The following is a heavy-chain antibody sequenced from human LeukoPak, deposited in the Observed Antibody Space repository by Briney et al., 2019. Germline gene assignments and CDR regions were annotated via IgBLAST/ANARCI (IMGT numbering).Heavy chain of an antibody. D-gene: IGHD6-19*01. Sequence: ASVKVSCKASGYTFTGYYMHWVRQAPGQGLEWMGWINPNSGGTNYAQEFQGRVTMTRDTSISTAYMELSRLRSDDTAVYYCARELRLAEGGVDYWGQGTLVTVSS. CDR1: GYTFTGYY. CDR2: INPNSGGT. J-gene: IGHJ4*02. CDR3: ARELRLAEGGVDY. V-gene: IGHV1-2*02.